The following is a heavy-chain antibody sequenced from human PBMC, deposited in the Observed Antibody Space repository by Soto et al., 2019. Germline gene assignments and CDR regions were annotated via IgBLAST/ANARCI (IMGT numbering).Heavy chain of an antibody. V-gene: IGHV3-15*07. J-gene: IGHJ6*02. D-gene: IGHD6-13*01. CDR2: IKSKTDGGTT. CDR3: TTGSAAAGIARVYYYYGMDV. CDR1: GFTFSNAW. Sequence: GGSLRLSCAASGFTFSNAWMNWVRQAPGKGLEWVGRIKSKTDGGTTDYAAPVKGRFTISRDDSKNTLYLQMNSLKTEDTAVYYCTTGSAAAGIARVYYYYGMDVWGQGTTVTVSS.